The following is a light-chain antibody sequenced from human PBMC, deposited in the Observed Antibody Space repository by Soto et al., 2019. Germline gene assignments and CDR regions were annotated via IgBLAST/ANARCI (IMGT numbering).Light chain of an antibody. J-gene: IGKJ3*01. V-gene: IGKV3-15*01. CDR3: QYYNIWPLFT. CDR2: GAS. Sequence: EIVMTQSPATLSVSPGERATISCRASQSVSSNLAWYQQKPDQAPRLLIYGASTRSTGIPARFSGSGSGTEFTLTNSRLQSEDFAVYYCQYYNIWPLFTFGPGNKVDIK. CDR1: QSVSSN.